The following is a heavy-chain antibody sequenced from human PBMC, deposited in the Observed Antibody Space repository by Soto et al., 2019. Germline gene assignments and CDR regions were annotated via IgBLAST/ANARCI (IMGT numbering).Heavy chain of an antibody. CDR3: SSGSYYPGFFGMDV. Sequence: PGGSLRLSCTASGFTFGDYAMSWFRQAPGKGLEWVGFIRSKAYGGTTEYAASVKGRFTISRDDSKSIAYLQMNSLKTEDTAVYYCSSGSYYPGFFGMDVWGQGTTVTVSS. V-gene: IGHV3-49*03. CDR1: GFTFGDYA. J-gene: IGHJ6*02. CDR2: IRSKAYGGTT. D-gene: IGHD1-26*01.